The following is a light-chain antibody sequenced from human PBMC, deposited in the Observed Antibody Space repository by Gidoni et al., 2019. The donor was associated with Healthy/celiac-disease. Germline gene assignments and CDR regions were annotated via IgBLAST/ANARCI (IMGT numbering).Light chain of an antibody. J-gene: IGKJ4*01. CDR2: AAS. CDR1: QSISSY. V-gene: IGKV1-39*01. Sequence: DIQMTQSPSSLSASVGYRVTITCRASQSISSYLNWYQQKPGKAPKLLIYAASSLQSGVPSRFSGSGSGTDFTLTISSLQPEDFATYDCQQSYRTLTFGGGTKVEIK. CDR3: QQSYRTLT.